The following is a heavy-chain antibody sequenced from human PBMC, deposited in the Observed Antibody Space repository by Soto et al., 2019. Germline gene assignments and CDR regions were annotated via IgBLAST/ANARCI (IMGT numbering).Heavy chain of an antibody. Sequence: SETLSLTCTVSGGSIISSSYYWVWIRQPPGKGLEWIGSIYYSGSTYYNPSLKSRVTISVDTSKNQFSLKLSSVTAADTAVYYCARLDKGYYFDYWGQGTLVTVSS. CDR2: IYYSGST. CDR3: ARLDKGYYFDY. V-gene: IGHV4-39*01. CDR1: GGSIISSSYY. J-gene: IGHJ4*02. D-gene: IGHD3-9*01.